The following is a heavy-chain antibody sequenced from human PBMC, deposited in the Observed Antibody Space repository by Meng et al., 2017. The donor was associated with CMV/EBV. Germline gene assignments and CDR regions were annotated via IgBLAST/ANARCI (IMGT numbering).Heavy chain of an antibody. D-gene: IGHD6-13*01. CDR3: AKLAGSSWYGSYFDY. J-gene: IGHJ4*02. CDR2: IYRGGVST. Sequence: GESLKTSCAASGFTFSNFDMGWVRQAPGKGLEWVSFIYRGGVSTYYADSVRGRFTISRDNSKNALYLQMNSLRAEDTAVYYCAKLAGSSWYGSYFDYWGQGTLVTVSS. V-gene: IGHV3-23*03. CDR1: GFTFSNFD.